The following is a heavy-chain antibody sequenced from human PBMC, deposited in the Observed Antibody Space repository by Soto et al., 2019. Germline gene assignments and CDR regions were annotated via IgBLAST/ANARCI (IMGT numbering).Heavy chain of an antibody. D-gene: IGHD4-4*01. J-gene: IGHJ6*02. CDR2: IIPIFGTA. CDR1: GGTFSSYA. CDR3: ARDSNYYYYGMDV. V-gene: IGHV1-69*13. Sequence: SVKVSCKASGGTFSSYAISWVRQAPGQGLEWMGGIIPIFGTANYAQKFQGRVTITADESTSTAYMELSSLRSEDAAVYYCARDSNYYYYGMDVWDQGTTVTVSS.